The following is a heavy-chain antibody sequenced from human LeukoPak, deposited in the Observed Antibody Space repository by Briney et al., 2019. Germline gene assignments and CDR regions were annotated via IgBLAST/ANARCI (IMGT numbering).Heavy chain of an antibody. CDR3: AKVPSSIAARYPC. CDR1: GFTFNRDW. V-gene: IGHV3-30*02. J-gene: IGHJ4*02. Sequence: PGGSLRLSCAASGFTFNRDWTAWVRQAPGKGLEWVAFIRYDGSNKYYADSVKGRFTISRDNSKNTLYLQMNSLRAEDTAVYYCAKVPSSIAARYPCWGQGTLVAVSS. CDR2: IRYDGSNK. D-gene: IGHD6-6*01.